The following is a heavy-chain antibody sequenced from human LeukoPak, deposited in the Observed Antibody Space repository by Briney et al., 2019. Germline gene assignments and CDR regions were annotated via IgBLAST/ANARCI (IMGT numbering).Heavy chain of an antibody. CDR1: GFTFSSYW. CDR3: ARDLGQQLAEYFQH. CDR2: INSDGSST. V-gene: IGHV3-74*01. D-gene: IGHD6-13*01. Sequence: GGSLRLSCAASGFTFSSYWMHWVRQAPGKGLVWVSRINSDGSSTSYADSVRGRFTISRDNAKSTLYLQMNSLRAEDTAVYYCARDLGQQLAEYFQHWDQGTLVTVSS. J-gene: IGHJ1*01.